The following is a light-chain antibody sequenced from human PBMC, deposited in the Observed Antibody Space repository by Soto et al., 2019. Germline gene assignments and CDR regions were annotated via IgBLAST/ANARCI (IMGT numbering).Light chain of an antibody. V-gene: IGLV2-8*01. Sequence: QSALTQPPSASGSHGQSVTISCTGTSSDVGGYNDVSWYQQHPGKAPKLMIYEVSKRPSGVPDRFSGSKSGNTASLTVSGLPAEDEADYYCSSYAGSNNLGVFGGGTKLTVL. J-gene: IGLJ2*01. CDR2: EVS. CDR1: SSDVGGYND. CDR3: SSYAGSNNLGV.